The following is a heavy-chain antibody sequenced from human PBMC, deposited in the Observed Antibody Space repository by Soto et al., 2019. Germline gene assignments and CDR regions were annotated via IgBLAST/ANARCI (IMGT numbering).Heavy chain of an antibody. Sequence: PGGSLRLFCAASGFIFGNYAMTWVRQVPGKGLEWVSAISGSGDDTYYADSVKGRFTISRDSSKNTMYLQMNSLRAEDTAIYFCAPPKVTGSWSSDYWAQGTLVTVS. CDR1: GFIFGNYA. CDR2: ISGSGDDT. CDR3: APPKVTGSWSSDY. V-gene: IGHV3-23*01. J-gene: IGHJ4*02. D-gene: IGHD6-13*01.